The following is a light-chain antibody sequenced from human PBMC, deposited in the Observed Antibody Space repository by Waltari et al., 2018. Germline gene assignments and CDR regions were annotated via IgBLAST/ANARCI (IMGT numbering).Light chain of an antibody. V-gene: IGLV3-19*01. J-gene: IGLJ1*01. Sequence: SSELTQDPAVSVALGQTVRITCQGDSLRSYYASWYQRKPGQAPVLVIDGKNNRPSGIPDRFSGSSSGDTASLTITGAQAEDEADYYCNSRDSSGNLYVFGTGTKVTVL. CDR2: GKN. CDR1: SLRSYY. CDR3: NSRDSSGNLYV.